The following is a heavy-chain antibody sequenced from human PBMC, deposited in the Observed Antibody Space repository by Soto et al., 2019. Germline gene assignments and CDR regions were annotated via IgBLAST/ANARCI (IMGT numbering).Heavy chain of an antibody. V-gene: IGHV1-69*01. D-gene: IGHD1-26*01. Sequence: QVQLVQSGAEVKKPGSSVKVSCKASGGTFRSYTISWVRQAPGQGLEWMGGIIPIFGTANYAQKFQGRITITADESTSTAYMELNSLRSEDTAVYYCETFQGCSGFSCYDLDVWGQGTTVTVSS. CDR3: ETFQGCSGFSCYDLDV. J-gene: IGHJ6*02. CDR2: IIPIFGTA. CDR1: GGTFRSYT.